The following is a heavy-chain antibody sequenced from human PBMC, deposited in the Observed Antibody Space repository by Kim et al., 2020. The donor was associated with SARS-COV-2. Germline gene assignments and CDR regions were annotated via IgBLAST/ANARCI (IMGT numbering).Heavy chain of an antibody. V-gene: IGHV1-69*13. CDR1: GGTFSSYA. Sequence: SVKVSCKASGGTFSSYAISWVRQAPGQGLEWMGGIIPIFGTANYAQKFQGRVTITADESTSTAYMELSSLRSEDTAVYYCARGPSEVVAATRVHNWFDPWGQGTLVTVSS. J-gene: IGHJ5*02. D-gene: IGHD2-15*01. CDR2: IIPIFGTA. CDR3: ARGPSEVVAATRVHNWFDP.